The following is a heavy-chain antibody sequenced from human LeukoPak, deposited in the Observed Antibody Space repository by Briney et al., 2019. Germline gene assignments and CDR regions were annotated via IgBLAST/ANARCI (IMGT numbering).Heavy chain of an antibody. CDR3: ARGRYDSSGYYHLDY. J-gene: IGHJ4*02. D-gene: IGHD3-22*01. CDR2: INPNSGGT. V-gene: IGHV1-2*06. Sequence: GASVKVSCKASGYTFTGYYMHWVRQAPGQGLEWMGRINPNSGGTNYAQKFQGRVTMTRGTSISTAYMELSRLRSDDTAVYYCARGRYDSSGYYHLDYWGQGTLVTVSS. CDR1: GYTFTGYY.